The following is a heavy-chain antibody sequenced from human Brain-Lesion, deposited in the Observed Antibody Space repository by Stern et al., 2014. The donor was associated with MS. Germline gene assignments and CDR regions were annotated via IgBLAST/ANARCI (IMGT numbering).Heavy chain of an antibody. D-gene: IGHD1-26*01. V-gene: IGHV4-4*02. Sequence: VQLVESGPGLVKPSGTLSLTCAVSGGSISSGNWGSWVRPSPGTRLEWIGEMYHSGITNYNPSLESRVSISIDKSKNQFSLKVYSLTAADTAVYYCASNRGSGSFFDSWGQGSLVTVSS. J-gene: IGHJ4*02. CDR3: ASNRGSGSFFDS. CDR1: GGSISSGNW. CDR2: MYHSGIT.